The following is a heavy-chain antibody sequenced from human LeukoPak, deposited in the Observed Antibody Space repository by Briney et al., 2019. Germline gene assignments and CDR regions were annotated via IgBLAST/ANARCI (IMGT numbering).Heavy chain of an antibody. D-gene: IGHD6-6*01. V-gene: IGHV4-39*01. CDR1: GGSISSSSYY. Sequence: PSETLSLTCTVSGGSISSSSYYWGWIRQPPGKGLEWIGSIYYTGSTYYNPSLKSRVTISVDTSKNQFSLKLSSVTAADTAVYYCATLPVHSTSSDSWGQGTLVTVSS. J-gene: IGHJ5*01. CDR3: ATLPVHSTSSDS. CDR2: IYYTGST.